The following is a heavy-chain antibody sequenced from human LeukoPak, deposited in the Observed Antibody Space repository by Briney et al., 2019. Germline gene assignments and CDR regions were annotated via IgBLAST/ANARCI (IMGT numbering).Heavy chain of an antibody. CDR1: GGTFSSYA. Sequence: SVKVSCKASGGTFSSYAISWVRQAPGQGLEWMGGIIPIFGTANYAQKSQGRVTITTDESTSTAYMELSSLRSEDTAVYYCARLYYYDSSGYYPRAPDAFDIWGQGTMVTVSS. V-gene: IGHV1-69*05. D-gene: IGHD3-22*01. J-gene: IGHJ3*02. CDR2: IIPIFGTA. CDR3: ARLYYYDSSGYYPRAPDAFDI.